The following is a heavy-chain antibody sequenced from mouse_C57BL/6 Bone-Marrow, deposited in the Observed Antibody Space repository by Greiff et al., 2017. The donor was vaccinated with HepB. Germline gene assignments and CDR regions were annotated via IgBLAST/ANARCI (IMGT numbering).Heavy chain of an antibody. CDR3: ARDHYSNPYYYAMDY. CDR1: GYTFTSYW. D-gene: IGHD2-5*01. J-gene: IGHJ4*01. Sequence: QVQLQQPGAELVMPGASVKLSCKASGYTFTSYWMHWVKKRPGQGLEWIGEIDPSDSYTNYNQKFKGKSTLTVDKSSSTAYMQLSSLTSEDSAVYYCARDHYSNPYYYAMDYWGQGTSVTVSS. CDR2: IDPSDSYT. V-gene: IGHV1-69*01.